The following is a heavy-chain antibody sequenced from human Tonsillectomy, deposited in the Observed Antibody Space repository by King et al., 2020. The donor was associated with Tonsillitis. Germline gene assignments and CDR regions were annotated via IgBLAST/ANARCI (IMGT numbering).Heavy chain of an antibody. D-gene: IGHD6-19*01. CDR1: GFTFRSYG. CDR2: ISYDGSNK. V-gene: IGHV3-33*05. Sequence: VQLVESGGGVVQPGRSLRLSCAASGFTFRSYGMHWVRQAPGKGLEWVAVISYDGSNKHYADSVKGRFTISRDNSDNTLYLQMSSLGAEDTAVYYCARERLFSSGWGIDYCGQGTLVTVSA. CDR3: ARERLFSSGWGIDY. J-gene: IGHJ4*02.